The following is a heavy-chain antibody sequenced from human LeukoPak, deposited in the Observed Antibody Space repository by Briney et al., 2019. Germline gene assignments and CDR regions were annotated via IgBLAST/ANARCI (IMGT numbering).Heavy chain of an antibody. Sequence: PSETLSLTCTVSGGSISSGGYYWSWIRQPPGRGLEWIGYIYNTGSTNYNPSLKSRVTISVDTSKNQFSLRLSSVTAADTAVYYCAGSSKYYYVAFGYWGQGTLVTVST. CDR1: GGSISSGGYY. D-gene: IGHD3-22*01. CDR2: IYNTGST. V-gene: IGHV4-61*08. CDR3: AGSSKYYYVAFGY. J-gene: IGHJ4*02.